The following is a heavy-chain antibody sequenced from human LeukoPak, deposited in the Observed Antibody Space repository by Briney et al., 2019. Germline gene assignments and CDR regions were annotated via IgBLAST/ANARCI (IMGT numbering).Heavy chain of an antibody. CDR3: AKGTRGSGTSYNDDY. D-gene: IGHD3-10*01. Sequence: GGSLRLSCAASGFTFNSYAMSWVRQAPGKGLEWVSTISGSGAGTYYADSVKGRFTISRDNPKNTLYLQMKSLRAEDTAIYYCAKGTRGSGTSYNDDYWGQGTLVTVSS. CDR2: ISGSGAGT. J-gene: IGHJ4*02. V-gene: IGHV3-23*01. CDR1: GFTFNSYA.